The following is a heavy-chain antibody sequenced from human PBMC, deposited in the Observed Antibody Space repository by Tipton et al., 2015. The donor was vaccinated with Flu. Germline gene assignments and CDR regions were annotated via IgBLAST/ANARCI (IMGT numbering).Heavy chain of an antibody. J-gene: IGHJ5*01. D-gene: IGHD4-11*01. V-gene: IGHV4-38-2*02. Sequence: LRLSCTVSRDSMRSDYFWGWIRQAPGKGLEWIGNIHYSGSPHYNPSLKSRVTISIDTSKNQFSLRLSSVTAADTAVYYCARRDYGNYVSVPKNWFDSWGQGILVTVSS. CDR2: IHYSGSP. CDR3: ARRDYGNYVSVPKNWFDS. CDR1: RDSMRSDYF.